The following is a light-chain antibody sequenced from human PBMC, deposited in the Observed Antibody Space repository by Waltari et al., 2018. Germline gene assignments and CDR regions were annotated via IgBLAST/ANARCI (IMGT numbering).Light chain of an antibody. CDR1: QSTGRY. V-gene: IGKV3-20*01. J-gene: IGKJ1*01. CDR3: QMNEPLPVT. CDR2: AAS. Sequence: EIVLTQSPATLSLSPGEGATLSCRASQSTGRYLIWYQQKPGRAPRLLIYAASIRATGIPDRFSGSGSGTDFSLTISRLEPEDFAVYYCQMNEPLPVTFGQGTKVEIQ.